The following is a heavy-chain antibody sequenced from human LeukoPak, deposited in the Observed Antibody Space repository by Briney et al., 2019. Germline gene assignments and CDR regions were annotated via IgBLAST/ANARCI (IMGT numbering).Heavy chain of an antibody. CDR1: GFTFSNAW. CDR3: TTDIGDDILTGRIDY. J-gene: IGHJ4*02. Sequence: GSLRLSCAASGFTFSNAWMSWVRQAPGKGLEWVGRIKSKTDGGTTDYAAPVKGRFTISRDDSKNTLYLQMNSLKTEDTAVYYCTTDIGDDILTGRIDYWGQGTLVTVSS. D-gene: IGHD3-9*01. V-gene: IGHV3-15*01. CDR2: IKSKTDGGTT.